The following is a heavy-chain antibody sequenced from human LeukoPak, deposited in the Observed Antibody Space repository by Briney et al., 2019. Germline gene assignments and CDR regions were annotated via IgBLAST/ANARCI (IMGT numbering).Heavy chain of an antibody. CDR1: GGSINSYY. V-gene: IGHV4-59*08. J-gene: IGHJ5*02. CDR2: IYNSGST. CDR3: ARGDYYDGGGGNWFDP. D-gene: IGHD3-3*01. Sequence: SETLFLTCTVSGGSINSYYCTWIRQPPGKGLEWIGYIYNSGSTNYSPSLKSRVTISTATSKKPSSLRVSSVTAADTAVYYCARGDYYDGGGGNWFDPWGQGT.